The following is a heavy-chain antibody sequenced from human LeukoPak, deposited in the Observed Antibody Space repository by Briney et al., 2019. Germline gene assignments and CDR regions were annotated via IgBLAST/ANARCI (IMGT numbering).Heavy chain of an antibody. D-gene: IGHD3-10*01. Sequence: GGSLRLSCTASGFTFGDYAMNWFRQAPGKGLEWVGFIRSKAYGGTTEYAASVKGRFTISRDDSKSIAYLQMNSLKTEDTAVYYCARLGYYGSGSYYPSFFDYWGQGTLVTVSS. J-gene: IGHJ4*02. CDR1: GFTFGDYA. CDR2: IRSKAYGGTT. V-gene: IGHV3-49*03. CDR3: ARLGYYGSGSYYPSFFDY.